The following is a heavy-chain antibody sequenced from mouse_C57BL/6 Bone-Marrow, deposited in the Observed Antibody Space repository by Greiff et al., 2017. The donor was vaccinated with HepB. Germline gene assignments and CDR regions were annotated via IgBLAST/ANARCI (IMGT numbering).Heavy chain of an antibody. CDR1: GFNIKDDY. D-gene: IGHD1-1*01. V-gene: IGHV14-4*01. CDR2: IDPENGDT. CDR3: TTNSDYYGSSLYYAMDY. Sequence: VQLQQSGAELVRPGASVKLSCTASGFNIKDDYMHWVKQRPEQGLEWIGWIDPENGDTEYASKFKGKATITADTSSNTAYLQLSSLTSEDTAVYYCTTNSDYYGSSLYYAMDYWGQGTSVTVSS. J-gene: IGHJ4*01.